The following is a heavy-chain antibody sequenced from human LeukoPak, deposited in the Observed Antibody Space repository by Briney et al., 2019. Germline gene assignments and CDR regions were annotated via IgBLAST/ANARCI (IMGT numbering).Heavy chain of an antibody. Sequence: GGSLRLSCAASGFTFSSYRMSWVRQAPGKGLEWVANIRQDGSEKYYVDSVKGRFTISRDNAKNSLYLQMNSLRAEDTAVYYCARVQSPWYSSGWYRYFDYGGQGTLVTVSS. J-gene: IGHJ4*02. CDR1: GFTFSSYR. CDR3: ARVQSPWYSSGWYRYFDY. V-gene: IGHV3-7*01. D-gene: IGHD6-19*01. CDR2: IRQDGSEK.